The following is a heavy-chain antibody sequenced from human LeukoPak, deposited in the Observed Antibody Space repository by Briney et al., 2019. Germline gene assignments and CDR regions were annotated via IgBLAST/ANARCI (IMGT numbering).Heavy chain of an antibody. CDR2: IYYSGSA. D-gene: IGHD7-27*01. J-gene: IGHJ4*02. CDR3: ARQFITGAGRGYFDS. Sequence: PSETLSLTCTVSGGSISSSTYSWGWIRQPPGKGLEWIGTIYYSGSAYYNPSLNSRVTVSVDTSKNQFSLKLSSVTAADTSVYYCARQFITGAGRGYFDSWGQGSLVTVSS. V-gene: IGHV4-39*01. CDR1: GGSISSSTYS.